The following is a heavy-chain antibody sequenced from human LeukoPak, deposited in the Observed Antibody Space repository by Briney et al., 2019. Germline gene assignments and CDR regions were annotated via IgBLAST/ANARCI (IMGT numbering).Heavy chain of an antibody. CDR3: AKGGHDYRVLPYYYYYMDV. J-gene: IGHJ6*03. CDR1: GFTFSSYG. D-gene: IGHD4-11*01. Sequence: GGSLRLSCAASGFTFSSYGMHWVRQAPGKGLEWVAVIWYDGSNKYYADSVKGRFTISRDNSKNTLYLQMNSLRAEDTAVHYCAKGGHDYRVLPYYYYYMDVWGKGTTVTISS. V-gene: IGHV3-33*06. CDR2: IWYDGSNK.